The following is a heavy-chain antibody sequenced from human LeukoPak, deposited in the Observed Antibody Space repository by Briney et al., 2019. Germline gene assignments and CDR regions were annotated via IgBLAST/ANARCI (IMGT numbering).Heavy chain of an antibody. D-gene: IGHD3-9*01. J-gene: IGHJ4*02. Sequence: GSQRLSCAASGFTFSGCAMSWVRQAPGKGLEWVSAIRGSGDYSYYADSVKGRFTISRDNSKNTLYLQMNSLRAEDTAIYYCAKGLFDWLSDTDYWGQGTLVTVSS. CDR2: IRGSGDYS. CDR3: AKGLFDWLSDTDY. CDR1: GFTFSGCA. V-gene: IGHV3-23*01.